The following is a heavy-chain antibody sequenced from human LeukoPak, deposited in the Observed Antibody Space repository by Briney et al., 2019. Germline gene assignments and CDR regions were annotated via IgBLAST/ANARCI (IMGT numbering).Heavy chain of an antibody. J-gene: IGHJ6*03. CDR3: ARRSGYSTEGYYMDV. CDR1: GYSFNSYL. CDR2: IYPGESET. Sequence: AGASLKISCKGSGYSFNSYLIGWVRQMPGKGLELVGRIYPGESETRYSPCFQGQVTISADKSISTSYLQWSSLKASDTAMYYCARRSGYSTEGYYMDVWGKGTTVTVSS. D-gene: IGHD6-13*01. V-gene: IGHV5-51*01.